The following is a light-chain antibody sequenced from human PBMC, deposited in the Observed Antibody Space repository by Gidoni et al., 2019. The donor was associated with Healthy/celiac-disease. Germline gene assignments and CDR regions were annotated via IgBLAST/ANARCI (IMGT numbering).Light chain of an antibody. CDR3: QQRSNWLT. V-gene: IGKV3-11*01. CDR1: QSVSSY. J-gene: IGKJ4*01. CDR2: DAS. Sequence: EIVLPQSPATLSLSPGERATLSCRASQSVSSYLAWYQQNPGQAPRLLIYDASNRATGIPARFSGIVSGTDFTLTISSLEPEDFAVYYCQQRSNWLTFGGGTKVESK.